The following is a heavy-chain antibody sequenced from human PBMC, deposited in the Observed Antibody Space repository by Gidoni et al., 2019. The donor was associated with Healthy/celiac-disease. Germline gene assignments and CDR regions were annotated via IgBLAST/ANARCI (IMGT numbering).Heavy chain of an antibody. CDR2: IDPSDSYT. CDR1: GYSFTSYW. D-gene: IGHD1-26*01. CDR3: ATLGATSFYYYYYMDV. Sequence: EVQLVQSGAEVKKPGESLRISCTGSGYSFTSYWISWVRQMPGKGLEWRGRIDPSDSYTNYSPSFQGHVTISADKSISTAYLQWSSLKASDTAMYYCATLGATSFYYYYYMDVWGKGTTVTVSS. J-gene: IGHJ6*03. V-gene: IGHV5-10-1*03.